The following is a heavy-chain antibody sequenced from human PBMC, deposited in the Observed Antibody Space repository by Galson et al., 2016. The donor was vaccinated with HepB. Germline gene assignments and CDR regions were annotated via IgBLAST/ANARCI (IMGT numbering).Heavy chain of an antibody. CDR2: ISGSGTNS. V-gene: IGHV3-23*01. Sequence: SLRLSCAASEFTFDNYAMSWVRQAPGKGLEWVSGISGSGTNSHYADSVRDRFTISRDNSENTLYLQMNSLRADDTAVYYCVKDQDNSGVFYFDHWGRGTLVIVSS. J-gene: IGHJ4*02. CDR3: VKDQDNSGVFYFDH. D-gene: IGHD5-12*01. CDR1: EFTFDNYA.